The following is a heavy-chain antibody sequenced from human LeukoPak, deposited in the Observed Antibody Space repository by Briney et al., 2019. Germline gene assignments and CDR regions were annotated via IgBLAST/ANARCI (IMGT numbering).Heavy chain of an antibody. CDR2: IIPIFGTA. J-gene: IGHJ6*03. D-gene: IGHD3-16*01. CDR1: GGTFSSYA. CDR3: ASSFGGYYYYYMDV. Sequence: SVKVSCKASGGTFSSYAISWVRQAPGQGLEWMGGIIPIFGTANYAQKFQGRVTITTDESTSTAYMELSSLRAEDTAVYYCASSFGGYYYYYMDVWGKGTTVTVSS. V-gene: IGHV1-69*05.